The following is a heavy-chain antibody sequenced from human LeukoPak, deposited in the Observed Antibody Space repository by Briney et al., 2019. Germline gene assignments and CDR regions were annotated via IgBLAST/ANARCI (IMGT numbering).Heavy chain of an antibody. CDR3: AKDYYWGSGSRSWFDP. J-gene: IGHJ5*02. CDR1: GFTFNNYG. CDR2: ISNDGRDT. D-gene: IGHD3-10*01. Sequence: PGRSLRLLCAASGFTFNNYGMHCARQAPGKAREDVAGISNDGRDTHYGDSVKGRHSIPRDNSQNTLYLQMDDLRTEDTAVYYCAKDYYWGSGSRSWFDPWGQGTLVTVSS. V-gene: IGHV3-30*18.